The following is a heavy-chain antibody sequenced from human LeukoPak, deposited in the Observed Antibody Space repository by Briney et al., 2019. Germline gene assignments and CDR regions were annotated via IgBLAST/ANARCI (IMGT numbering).Heavy chain of an antibody. D-gene: IGHD4-23*01. CDR3: ASPGKVVTSFYFDY. V-gene: IGHV1-69*06. CDR2: IIPIFGTA. J-gene: IGHJ4*02. CDR1: GGTFSSYA. Sequence: GSSVKVSCKASGGTFSSYAISWVRQAPGQGLEWMGGIIPIFGTANYAQKFQGRVTITADKSTSTAYMELSSLRSEDTAVYYCASPGKVVTSFYFDYWGQGTLVTVSS.